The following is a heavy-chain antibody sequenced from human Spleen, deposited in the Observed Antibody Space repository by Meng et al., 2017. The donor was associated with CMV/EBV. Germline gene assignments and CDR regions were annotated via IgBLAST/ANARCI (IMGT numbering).Heavy chain of an antibody. J-gene: IGHJ6*02. Sequence: ASVKVSCKASGYTFTGYYMHWVRQAPGQGLEWMGWINPNSGGTNYAQKFQGRVTMTRDTSIGTAYMELSRLRSDDTAVYYCAGGYTLDYYYYYGMDVWGQGTTVTVSS. CDR1: GYTFTGYY. D-gene: IGHD3-22*01. V-gene: IGHV1-2*02. CDR3: AGGYTLDYYYYYGMDV. CDR2: INPNSGGT.